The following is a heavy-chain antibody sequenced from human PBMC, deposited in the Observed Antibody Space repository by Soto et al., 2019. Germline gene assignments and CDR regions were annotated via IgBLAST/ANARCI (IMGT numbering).Heavy chain of an antibody. V-gene: IGHV4-31*03. Sequence: QVQLQESGPGLVKPSQTLSLTCTVSGGSISSGGYYWSWIRQHPGKGLEWIGYIYDSGSTYYNPSLKSRVTISVDTSKNQFSLKLSSVTAADTAVYYCARAPVEAYYSDSSGYYYANAFDIWGQGTMVTVSS. D-gene: IGHD3-22*01. CDR3: ARAPVEAYYSDSSGYYYANAFDI. CDR1: GGSISSGGYY. J-gene: IGHJ3*02. CDR2: IYDSGST.